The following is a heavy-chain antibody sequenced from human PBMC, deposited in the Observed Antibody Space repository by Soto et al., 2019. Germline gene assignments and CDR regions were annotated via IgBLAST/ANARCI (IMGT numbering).Heavy chain of an antibody. CDR2: ISAHNGNT. CDR1: GYTFTSYG. V-gene: IGHV1-18*01. Sequence: QVHLVQSGAEVKKPGASVKVSCKASGYTFTSYGITWVRQAPGQGLEWMGWISAHNGNTDYAQKLQGRVIVTRDTSPSTAYMELRGLRSDDTAVYYCARGRYGDYWGQGALVTVCS. J-gene: IGHJ4*02. CDR3: ARGRYGDY. D-gene: IGHD1-1*01.